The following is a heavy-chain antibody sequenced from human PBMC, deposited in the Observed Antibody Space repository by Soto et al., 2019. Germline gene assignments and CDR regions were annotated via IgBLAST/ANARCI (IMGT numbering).Heavy chain of an antibody. V-gene: IGHV1-18*04. D-gene: IGHD1-26*01. CDR1: GYTFTSYG. CDR3: ARDSRVWWEPHTYAFDI. CDR2: ISAYNGNT. J-gene: IGHJ3*02. Sequence: QVQLVQSGAEVKKPGASVKVSCKASGYTFTSYGISWVRQAPGQGLEWMGWISAYNGNTNYAQKLQGRVTMTTDTSTSTAYMEMRSLRSDDTAVYYCARDSRVWWEPHTYAFDIWGQGTMVNVSS.